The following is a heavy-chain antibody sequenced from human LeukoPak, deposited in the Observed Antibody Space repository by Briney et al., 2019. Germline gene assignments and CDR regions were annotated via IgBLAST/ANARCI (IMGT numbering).Heavy chain of an antibody. CDR3: ARTAFDWSQVGGNWFDP. CDR1: GFTFSSYS. D-gene: IGHD3-9*01. CDR2: ISSSGTNI. J-gene: IGHJ5*02. Sequence: GGSLRLYCAASGFTFSSYSLNWVRQAPGKGLEWISYISSSGTNIDYADSVKGRFTISRDNGKNSLYLQMNRLRAEDTAVYYCARTAFDWSQVGGNWFDPWGQGTLVTVSP. V-gene: IGHV3-48*04.